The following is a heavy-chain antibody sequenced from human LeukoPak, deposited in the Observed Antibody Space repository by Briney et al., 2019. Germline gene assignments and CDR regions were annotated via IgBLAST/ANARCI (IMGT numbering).Heavy chain of an antibody. V-gene: IGHV4-4*07. CDR1: GVSISSYW. CDR3: ARETGSGSYDY. J-gene: IGHJ4*02. Sequence: SETLSLTCTVSGVSISSYWWTWIRQPAGKGLEWIGRIYTSGSTNYNPSLESRVTMSVDTSKNQFSLKPSSVTAADTALHYCARETGSGSYDYCGQGTLVTVSS. D-gene: IGHD3-10*01. CDR2: IYTSGST.